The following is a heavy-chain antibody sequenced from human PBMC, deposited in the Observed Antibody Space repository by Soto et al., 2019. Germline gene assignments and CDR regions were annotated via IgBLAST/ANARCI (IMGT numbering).Heavy chain of an antibody. J-gene: IGHJ3*02. CDR2: ISADKGNT. V-gene: IGHV1-18*01. CDR3: ARDRAHGFDI. CDR1: GYTFTSNG. Sequence: VKVSCKASGYTFTSNGISWVRQAPGQGLEWMGWISADKGNTNYAQKLQGRVTMTRDTSTSTVYMELRSLRSEDTAVYFCARDRAHGFDIWGQGTMVTVSS.